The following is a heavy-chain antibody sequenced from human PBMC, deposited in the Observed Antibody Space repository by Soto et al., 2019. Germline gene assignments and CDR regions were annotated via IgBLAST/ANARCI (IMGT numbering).Heavy chain of an antibody. CDR2: IYTSGIT. V-gene: IGHV4-4*07. Sequence: SETLSLTCTVCGGSISSYYCSWIRQPAGKGLEWIGRIYTSGITNYNPSLKSRVTMSVDTSKNQFSLKLSSVTAADTAVYYCAIEVCQGLIVVVVPARENLFEPFGQLTLVIFCS. CDR1: GGSISSYY. D-gene: IGHD2-15*01. CDR3: AIEVCQGLIVVVVPARENLFEP. J-gene: IGHJ5*02.